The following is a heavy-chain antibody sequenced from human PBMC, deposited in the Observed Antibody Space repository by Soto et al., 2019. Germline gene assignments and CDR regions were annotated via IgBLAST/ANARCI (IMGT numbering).Heavy chain of an antibody. CDR3: VRGGYMHACDI. CDR1: GFTFSSYW. CDR2: MNNAGSYT. Sequence: EVQLVESGGGLVQPGGSLRLSCAASGFTFSSYWMYWVRQAPGKGLEWVSTMNNAGSYTIYAESVKGRFTFSRDNSKNTLYLQMNSLRAEDTAVYYCVRGGYMHACDIWGQGTMVTVSS. V-gene: IGHV3-74*01. J-gene: IGHJ3*02. D-gene: IGHD6-13*01.